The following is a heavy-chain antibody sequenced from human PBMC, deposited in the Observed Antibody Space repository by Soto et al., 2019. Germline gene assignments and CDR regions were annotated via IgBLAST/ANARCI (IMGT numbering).Heavy chain of an antibody. CDR2: IIPIFGTA. D-gene: IGHD6-6*01. J-gene: IGHJ6*02. V-gene: IGHV1-69*06. Sequence: SVKVSCKASGGTFSSYAISWVRQAPGQGLEWMGGIIPIFGTANYAQKFQGRVTITADKSTSTAYMELSSLRSEDTAVYYCAREGQLEYYYYGMDVWGQGTTVTVSS. CDR1: GGTFSSYA. CDR3: AREGQLEYYYYGMDV.